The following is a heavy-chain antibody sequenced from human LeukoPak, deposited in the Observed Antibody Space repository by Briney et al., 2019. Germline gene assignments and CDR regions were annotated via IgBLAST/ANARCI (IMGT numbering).Heavy chain of an antibody. V-gene: IGHV3-7*01. CDR2: IKPGGTET. Sequence: GGNLRFTCAASGFSLSIYWVTRVRPAQGTGLKGVAHIKPGGTETYYVEAVKGRFNISRDNAKNLVYLEMNSLRAEDSAVYHCGRFGYVAGVDLWGQGTLVTVSS. CDR3: GRFGYVAGVDL. J-gene: IGHJ4*02. CDR1: GFSLSIYW. D-gene: IGHD6-19*01.